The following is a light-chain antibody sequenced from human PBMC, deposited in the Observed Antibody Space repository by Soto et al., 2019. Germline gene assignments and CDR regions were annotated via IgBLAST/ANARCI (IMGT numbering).Light chain of an antibody. CDR1: QSVNSR. CDR2: GAS. V-gene: IGKV3-20*01. J-gene: IGKJ1*01. CDR3: QQYGSSPQT. Sequence: EIVLTQSPGTLSLSPGERATLSCRASQSVNSRLAWYQHKPGQAPRLLIYGASNRATGIPDRFSGSGSGTDFTLTISRLEPEDFAVYYCQQYGSSPQTFRQGTKVDIK.